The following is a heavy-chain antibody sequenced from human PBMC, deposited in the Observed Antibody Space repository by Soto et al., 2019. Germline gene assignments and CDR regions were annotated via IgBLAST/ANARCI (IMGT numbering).Heavy chain of an antibody. CDR3: ARARNNWNPFDP. D-gene: IGHD1-20*01. Sequence: ASVKVSCKASGYTFTSYAMHWVRQAPGQRLEWMRWIDAGNGNTKYSQKFQGRVTITRDTSASTAYMELSSLRSEDTAVYYCARARNNWNPFDPWGQGTLVTVSS. CDR2: IDAGNGNT. CDR1: GYTFTSYA. V-gene: IGHV1-3*01. J-gene: IGHJ5*02.